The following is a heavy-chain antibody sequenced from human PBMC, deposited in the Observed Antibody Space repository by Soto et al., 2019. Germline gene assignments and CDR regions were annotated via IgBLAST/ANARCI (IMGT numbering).Heavy chain of an antibody. V-gene: IGHV3-23*01. Sequence: SLILSCAASGFTFRSYVMSWVLPAPGKGLERVLASSRSGGSTYYADSVKGRFTISRDNSKNTLYLQMNSLRAEDTAVHYCAKPCSDYLYCDYWGQGTMVTVSS. CDR2: SSRSGGST. D-gene: IGHD4-17*01. CDR3: AKPCSDYLYCDY. J-gene: IGHJ4*02. CDR1: GFTFRSYV.